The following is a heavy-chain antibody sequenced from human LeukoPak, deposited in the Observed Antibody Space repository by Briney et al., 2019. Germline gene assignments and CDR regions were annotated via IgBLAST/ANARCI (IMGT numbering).Heavy chain of an antibody. CDR2: ISDFDENT. CDR3: AKIRLEESATGY. V-gene: IGHV3-23*01. CDR1: GIYD. J-gene: IGHJ4*02. Sequence: GGSLRLSCAASGIYDMSWVRQAPGKGLEWVSSISDFDENTYYADSVKGRFTMSRDNSKNTLYLQMSSLRAEDTAVYYCAKIRLEESATGYWGQGTLVTVSS. D-gene: IGHD2-15*01.